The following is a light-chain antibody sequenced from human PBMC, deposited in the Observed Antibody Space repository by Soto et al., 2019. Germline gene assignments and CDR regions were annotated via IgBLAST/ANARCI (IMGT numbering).Light chain of an antibody. CDR1: SSDVGGYIY. J-gene: IGLJ1*01. CDR3: SSYTTSSSYV. V-gene: IGLV2-14*01. Sequence: QSALTQPASVSGSPGQSITISCTGTSSDVGGYIYVSWYQQHPGKAPKLMIYDVTSRPSGVSYRFSGSKSGNTASLTISGLQAEDEADYYCSSYTTSSSYVFGSGKKVTVL. CDR2: DVT.